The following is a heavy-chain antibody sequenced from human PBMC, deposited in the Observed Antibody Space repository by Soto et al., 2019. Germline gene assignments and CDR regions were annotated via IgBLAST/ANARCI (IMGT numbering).Heavy chain of an antibody. D-gene: IGHD2-15*01. J-gene: IGHJ4*02. CDR3: AHRPSYCSGGSAYSGFDS. CDR1: GFSLSTSGVG. Sequence: QITLKESGPTLVKPTQTLTLTCTFSGFSLSTSGVGVGWIRQPPGKALEWLALIYWDDDKRYRPSLKSRLTITKDTSKNEVVLTMTNMGPVDTATYYCAHRPSYCSGGSAYSGFDSWGQGTLVTVSS. V-gene: IGHV2-5*02. CDR2: IYWDDDK.